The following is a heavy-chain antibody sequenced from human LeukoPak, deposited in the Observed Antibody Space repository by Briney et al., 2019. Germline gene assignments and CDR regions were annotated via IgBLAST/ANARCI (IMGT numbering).Heavy chain of an antibody. Sequence: GGSLRLSCAASGFTFSSYNMNWVRQAPGKGLEWVACISEGSNYIYYADSMKGRFTISRDNAKNSLYLEMNSLRVEDTAVNHCVRDSDTYGDHTTRRFDSWGQGTLVTVSS. D-gene: IGHD4-17*01. J-gene: IGHJ4*02. CDR1: GFTFSSYN. V-gene: IGHV3-21*01. CDR2: ISEGSNYI. CDR3: VRDSDTYGDHTTRRFDS.